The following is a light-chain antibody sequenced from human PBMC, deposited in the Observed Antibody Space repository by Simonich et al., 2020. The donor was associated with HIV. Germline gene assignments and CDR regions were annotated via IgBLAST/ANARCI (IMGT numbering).Light chain of an antibody. V-gene: IGKV1-NL1*01. Sequence: DIQMTQSPSSLSASVGDRDTITCRANQGISNSLAWYQQKPGKAPKLLLYAASRLESGVPFRFSGSGSGTDYTLTISNLQPEDFATYYCQQANSFPPRYTFGQGTKLEIK. CDR1: QGISNS. CDR3: QQANSFPPRYT. J-gene: IGKJ2*01. CDR2: AAS.